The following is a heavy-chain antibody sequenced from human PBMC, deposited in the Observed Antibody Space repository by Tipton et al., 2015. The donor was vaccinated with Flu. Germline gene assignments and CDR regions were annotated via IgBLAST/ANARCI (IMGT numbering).Heavy chain of an antibody. Sequence: TLSLTCAVYGGSFSGYYCSWIRQPPGKGLEWIGEINHSGSTNYNPSLKSRVTISVDTSKNQLYLKLSSVTAADTAIYYCASDLGYTYGYYHWGQGTPVTVSS. CDR2: INHSGST. CDR1: GGSFSGYY. J-gene: IGHJ4*02. V-gene: IGHV4-34*01. CDR3: ASDLGYTYGYYH. D-gene: IGHD5-18*01.